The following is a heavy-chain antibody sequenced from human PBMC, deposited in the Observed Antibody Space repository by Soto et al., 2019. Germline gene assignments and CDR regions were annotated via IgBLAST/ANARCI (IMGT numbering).Heavy chain of an antibody. CDR1: GYTFTSYG. J-gene: IGHJ4*02. V-gene: IGHV1-18*01. D-gene: IGHD2-8*01. CDR2: ISAYNGNT. CDR3: ARGGGYCTNGVCQTNPFGY. Sequence: QVQLVQSGAEVKKPGASVKVSCKASGYTFTSYGISWVRQAPGQGLEWMGWISAYNGNTNYAQKLQGRVTMTTDTATSTAYMELRSLRSDDTAVYYCARGGGYCTNGVCQTNPFGYWGQGTLVTVSS.